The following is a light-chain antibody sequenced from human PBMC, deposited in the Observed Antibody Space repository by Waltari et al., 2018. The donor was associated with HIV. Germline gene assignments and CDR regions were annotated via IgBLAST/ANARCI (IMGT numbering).Light chain of an antibody. V-gene: IGLV1-47*01. CDR2: KNI. CDR1: SSNIGNDN. CDR3: VGWDASLSAYV. Sequence: QSVLTKPHSASGTPGQRVTISCSGSSSNIGNDNVYWYQQLPGTIPKLLIYKNIQRPSGVPDRFAGSKSGTSAYLAISGLRSEDEADYYCVGWDASLSAYVFGAGTKVTVL. J-gene: IGLJ1*01.